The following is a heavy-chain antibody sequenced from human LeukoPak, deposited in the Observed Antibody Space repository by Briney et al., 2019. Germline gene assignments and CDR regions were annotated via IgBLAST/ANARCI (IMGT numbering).Heavy chain of an antibody. CDR1: GYTFTGHY. J-gene: IGHJ4*02. CDR2: INPKNAAT. D-gene: IGHD6-13*01. V-gene: IGHV1-2*02. Sequence: ASVKVSCKASGYTFTGHYMHWVRQAPGQGLEWMGWINPKNAATNYAQKFQGRVTMTRDTSSGTVYMDLCCLSSDDTAVYYCARSLYIAAAPGGHDYWGQGTLVTVSS. CDR3: ARSLYIAAAPGGHDY.